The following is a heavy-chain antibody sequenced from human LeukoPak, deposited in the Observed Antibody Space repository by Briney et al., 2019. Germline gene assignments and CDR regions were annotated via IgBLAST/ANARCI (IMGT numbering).Heavy chain of an antibody. CDR3: ATDCRRAGATGGSDY. V-gene: IGHV3-7*03. J-gene: IGHJ4*02. Sequence: GRSLRLSCAASGFTFSSFGMHWVRQAPGKGLEWVANIKPDGTEKNYLDSVKGRFTISRDNARTSLYLQMNSLRADDTAVYYCATDCRRAGATGGSDYWGQGTLVTVSS. CDR1: GFTFSSFG. D-gene: IGHD1-26*01. CDR2: IKPDGTEK.